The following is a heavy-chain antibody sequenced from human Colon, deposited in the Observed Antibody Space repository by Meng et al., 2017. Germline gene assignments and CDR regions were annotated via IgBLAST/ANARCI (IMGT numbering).Heavy chain of an antibody. J-gene: IGHJ4*02. V-gene: IGHV4-30-4*01. D-gene: IGHD3-10*01. CDR2: LSYGGST. CDR3: AREWRHYYGAGSFDH. CDR1: VGFLNSDGFY. Sequence: QVQLQESGPGLVKPSQTASLTCTVSVGFLNSDGFYWSWIRQSSGGGLEWIGLLSYGGSTFYNPSLRSRVAISADTSKSQFSLYLRSVTAADTAVYYCAREWRHYYGAGSFDHWGQGALVTVSS.